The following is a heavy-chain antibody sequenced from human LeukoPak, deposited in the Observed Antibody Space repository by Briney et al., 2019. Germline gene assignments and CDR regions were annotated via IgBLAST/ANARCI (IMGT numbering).Heavy chain of an antibody. D-gene: IGHD3-16*02. V-gene: IGHV4-39*07. CDR3: ARGTGNWGSYRYSRQSGHYYYMDV. CDR1: GGSISSSSYY. J-gene: IGHJ6*03. Sequence: SETLSLTCTVSGGSISSSSYYWCEIRQPPGKGLEWIGRSYYNGSTYYNPSPNNQVTISVDPSKNPFSLKLSSVTAADTAVYYCARGTGNWGSYRYSRQSGHYYYMDVWGKGTTVTVSS. CDR2: SYYNGST.